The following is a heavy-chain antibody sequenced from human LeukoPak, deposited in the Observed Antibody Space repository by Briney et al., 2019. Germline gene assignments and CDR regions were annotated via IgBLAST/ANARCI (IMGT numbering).Heavy chain of an antibody. CDR2: INPNSGGT. J-gene: IGHJ6*02. Sequence: ASVKVSCKASGYTFTGYYMHWVRQAPGQGLEWMGWINPNSGGTNYAQKFQGRVTMTRDTSISTAYMELSKLRPDDTAVYYCARCIVGTSWRGPYGMDVWGQGTTVTVSS. CDR3: ARCIVGTSWRGPYGMDV. D-gene: IGHD2-2*01. CDR1: GYTFTGYY. V-gene: IGHV1-2*02.